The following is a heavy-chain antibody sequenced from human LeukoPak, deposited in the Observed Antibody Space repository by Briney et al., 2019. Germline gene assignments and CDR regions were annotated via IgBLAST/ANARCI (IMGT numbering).Heavy chain of an antibody. V-gene: IGHV1-2*06. CDR2: INPNSGGT. J-gene: IGHJ4*02. CDR1: GYTFTGYY. D-gene: IGHD6-19*01. Sequence: GASVKVSCKASGYTFTGYYMHWVRQAPGQGLEWMGRINPNSGGTNYAQKFQGRVTMTRDTSISTAYMELSRLRSDDTAVYYCASAGYSSGWYPTGYFDYWGQGTLVSVSS. CDR3: ASAGYSSGWYPTGYFDY.